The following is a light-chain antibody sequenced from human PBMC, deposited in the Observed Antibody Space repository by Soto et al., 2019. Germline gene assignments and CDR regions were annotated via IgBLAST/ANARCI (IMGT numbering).Light chain of an antibody. V-gene: IGKV3-20*01. CDR1: QSISTNS. CDR3: QHYATSPWT. CDR2: GAS. J-gene: IGKJ1*01. Sequence: EIVLTQSPGTLSLSPGERATLSCRAGQSISTNSLAWYQQKPGQAPRLLVYGASSRATAFPDRFSGSGSGTDFTLTISRLEPEDSAVYYCQHYATSPWTFDPGTKVEIK.